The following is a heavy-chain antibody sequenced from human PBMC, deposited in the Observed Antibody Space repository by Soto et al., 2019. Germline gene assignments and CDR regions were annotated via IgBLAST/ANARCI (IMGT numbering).Heavy chain of an antibody. CDR1: GFTFSSYA. J-gene: IGHJ4*02. V-gene: IGHV3-23*01. CDR3: AKISGGSHLDY. Sequence: GGSLRLSCAASGFTFSSYAMTWVRQAPGKGLEWVSSISANGGGTYYADSVKGRFTFSRDNSKDTLYLQMNSLRAEDTAVYFCAKISGGSHLDYWGQGTLVTVSS. CDR2: ISANGGGT. D-gene: IGHD1-26*01.